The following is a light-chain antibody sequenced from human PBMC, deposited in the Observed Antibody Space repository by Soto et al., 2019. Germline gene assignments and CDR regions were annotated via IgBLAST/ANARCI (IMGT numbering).Light chain of an antibody. V-gene: IGKV3-20*01. J-gene: IGKJ2*01. CDR1: PSVSSSY. CDR2: GAS. Sequence: VSLTQGERPTLCWRASPSVSSSYFAWHQQKPGQAPRLLISGASSRATGIPERFSGSGSGADFTLTISFLQAEDCTRYCSPVYGFLLNRFG. CDR3: PVYGFLLNR.